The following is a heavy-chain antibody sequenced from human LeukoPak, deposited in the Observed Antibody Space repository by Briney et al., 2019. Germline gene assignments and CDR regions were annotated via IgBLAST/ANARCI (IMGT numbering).Heavy chain of an antibody. J-gene: IGHJ4*02. D-gene: IGHD3-3*01. CDR2: IYTSGST. CDR3: AGTIFGVARGEVDY. V-gene: IGHV4-4*07. Sequence: SETLSFTCTVSGGSLSSYYWSWIRQPVGKGLEWIGRIYTSGSTNYNPSLKSRVTISVDKSKNQFSLKLSSVTAADTAVYYCAGTIFGVARGEVDYWGQGTLVTVSS. CDR1: GGSLSSYY.